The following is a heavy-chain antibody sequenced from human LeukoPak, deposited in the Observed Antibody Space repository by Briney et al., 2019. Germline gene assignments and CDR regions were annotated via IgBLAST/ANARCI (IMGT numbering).Heavy chain of an antibody. J-gene: IGHJ5*02. CDR3: ASSPYGSGTNWFDP. V-gene: IGHV1-69*04. CDR1: GGTFSSYA. Sequence: SVKVSCKASGGTFSSYAISWVRQAPGQGLEWMGRIIPILGIANYAQKFQGRVTITADKSTSTAYMELSSLRSEDTAVYYCASSPYGSGTNWFDPWGQGTLVTVSS. D-gene: IGHD3-10*01. CDR2: IIPILGIA.